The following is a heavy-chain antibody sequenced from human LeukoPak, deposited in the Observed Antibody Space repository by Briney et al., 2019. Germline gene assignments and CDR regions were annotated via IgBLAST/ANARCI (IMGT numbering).Heavy chain of an antibody. J-gene: IGHJ6*03. CDR2: IRYDGNIK. CDR3: AKGKYSSSSGGIYMDV. Sequence: GGSLRLSCAASGFTFSGYGMHWVRQAPGEGLEWVAFIRYDGNIKNYADSVKGRFTISRDNSKNSLYLRMNSLRAEDTAVYYCAKGKYSSSSGGIYMDVWGKGTTVTVSS. CDR1: GFTFSGYG. D-gene: IGHD6-6*01. V-gene: IGHV3-30*02.